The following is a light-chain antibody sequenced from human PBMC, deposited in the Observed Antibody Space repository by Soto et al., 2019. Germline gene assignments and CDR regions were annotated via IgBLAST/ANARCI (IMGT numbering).Light chain of an antibody. CDR2: DAS. Sequence: EIVLTQSPATLSLSPGERATLSCRASQSVSSYLAWYQQKPGQAPRLLIYDASNRATGIPARFSGSGSGTDFTLTISSLDPEDFAVYYCQQRSNWPPGFGPGTKVDIK. CDR1: QSVSSY. CDR3: QQRSNWPPG. J-gene: IGKJ3*01. V-gene: IGKV3-11*01.